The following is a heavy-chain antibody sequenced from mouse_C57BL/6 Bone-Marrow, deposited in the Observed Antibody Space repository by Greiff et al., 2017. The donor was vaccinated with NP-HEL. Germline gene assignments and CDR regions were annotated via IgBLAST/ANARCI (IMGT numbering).Heavy chain of an antibody. CDR2: ISGGGGNT. V-gene: IGHV5-9*01. CDR1: GFTFTSYT. Sequence: EVMLVESGGGLVKPGGSLKLSCAASGFTFTSYTMSWVRQTPEKRLEWVATISGGGGNTYYPDSVKGRFTISRDNAKNTLYLQMSSLRSEDTGLYYCARVLYFDYWGQGTTLTVSS. J-gene: IGHJ2*01. CDR3: ARVLYFDY.